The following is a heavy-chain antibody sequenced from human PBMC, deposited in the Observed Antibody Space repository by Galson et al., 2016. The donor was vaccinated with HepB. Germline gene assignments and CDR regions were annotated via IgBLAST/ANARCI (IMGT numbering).Heavy chain of an antibody. CDR1: GFTSSTSW. D-gene: IGHD1-26*01. J-gene: IGHJ4*02. CDR3: ARALHSGLDY. CDR2: IKPDGSEQ. V-gene: IGHV3-7*03. Sequence: SLRLSCAASGFTSSTSWMTWVRQAPGEGLERVANIKPDGSEQYYVDSVKGRFTISRDTAKNSLYLQMNSLRAEDTAVYYCARALHSGLDYWGQGTLVTVSS.